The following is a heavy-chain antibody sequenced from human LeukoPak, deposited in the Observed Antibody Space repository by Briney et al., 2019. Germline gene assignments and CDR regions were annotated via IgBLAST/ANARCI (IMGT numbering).Heavy chain of an antibody. V-gene: IGHV3-11*04. D-gene: IGHD5-12*01. Sequence: PGGSLRLSCAASGFTFNDYYMSWIRQAPGKGLEWVSYISSSGSTIYYADSVKGRFTISRDNAKNSLYLQMSTLRAEDTAVYFCARGITSGPRRYDVRNFDYWGQGTPVTVSS. CDR2: ISSSGSTI. J-gene: IGHJ4*02. CDR3: ARGITSGPRRYDVRNFDY. CDR1: GFTFNDYY.